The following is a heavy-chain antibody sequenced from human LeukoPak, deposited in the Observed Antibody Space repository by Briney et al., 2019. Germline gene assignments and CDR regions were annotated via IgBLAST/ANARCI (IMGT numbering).Heavy chain of an antibody. CDR3: ARLGSGYEVDY. J-gene: IGHJ4*02. Sequence: GASVEVSCKASGYTFTGYYMHWVRQAPGQVLEWMGRINPNSGGTNYAQKFQGRVTMTRDTSISTAYMELSRLRSDDTAVYYCARLGSGYEVDYWGQGTLVTVSS. CDR2: INPNSGGT. V-gene: IGHV1-2*06. CDR1: GYTFTGYY. D-gene: IGHD5-12*01.